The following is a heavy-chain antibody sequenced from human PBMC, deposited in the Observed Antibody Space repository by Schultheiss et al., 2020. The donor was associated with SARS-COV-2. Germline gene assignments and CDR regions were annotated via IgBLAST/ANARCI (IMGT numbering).Heavy chain of an antibody. Sequence: GSLRLSCAASGFTVSSNYMSWVRQAPGKGLEWIGEMSHSGIINYNPSLKSRVTISLDTSKNQFSLKLSSVTAADTAVYYCARGGLADRLSSWGQGTRVTVSS. CDR1: GFTVSSNY. V-gene: IGHV4-34*01. D-gene: IGHD6-6*01. CDR3: ARGGLADRLSS. CDR2: MSHSGII. J-gene: IGHJ4*02.